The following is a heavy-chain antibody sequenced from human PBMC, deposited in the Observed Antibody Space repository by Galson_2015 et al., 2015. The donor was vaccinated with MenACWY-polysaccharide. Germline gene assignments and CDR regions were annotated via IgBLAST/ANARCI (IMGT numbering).Heavy chain of an antibody. Sequence: CAISGDSVSSNTAAWSWIRQSPSRGLEWLGRTYYRSNWSSDYALSVRGRITINADTSKNQFSLQLNSVTPDDTAVYYCVRGGAAASRLFDPWGQGSLVTVSS. CDR3: VRGGAAASRLFDP. J-gene: IGHJ5*02. D-gene: IGHD2-15*01. CDR2: TYYRSNWSS. CDR1: GDSVSSNTAA. V-gene: IGHV6-1*01.